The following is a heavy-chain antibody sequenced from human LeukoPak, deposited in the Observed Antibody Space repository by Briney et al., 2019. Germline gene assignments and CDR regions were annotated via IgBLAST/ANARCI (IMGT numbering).Heavy chain of an antibody. CDR2: IYYSGST. CDR1: GGSISSSSYY. D-gene: IGHD3-10*01. V-gene: IGHV4-39*01. J-gene: IGHJ4*02. CDR3: AREPATYYYGSGSPYYFDY. Sequence: SETLSLTCTVSGGSISSSSYYWGWIRQPPGKGLEWIGSIYYSGSTYYNPSLKSRVTIPVDTSKNQFSLKLSSVTAADTAVYYCAREPATYYYGSGSPYYFDYWGQGTLVTVSS.